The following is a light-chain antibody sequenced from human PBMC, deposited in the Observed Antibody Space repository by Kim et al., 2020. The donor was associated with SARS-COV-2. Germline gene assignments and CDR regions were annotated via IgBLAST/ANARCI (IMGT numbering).Light chain of an antibody. CDR2: RDN. CDR1: NMGRKN. Sequence: VALGQTARITWGGNNMGRKNVNWNKHKPGQAPVLVIYRDNNRPSGITERFSGTNTGNTATLTSSRAQAGDEADYYCRVWDSSTALVFGGGTQLTVL. V-gene: IGLV3-9*01. CDR3: RVWDSSTALV. J-gene: IGLJ3*02.